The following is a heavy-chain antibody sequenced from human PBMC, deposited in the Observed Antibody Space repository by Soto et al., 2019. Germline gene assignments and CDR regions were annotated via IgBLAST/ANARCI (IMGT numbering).Heavy chain of an antibody. Sequence: QVQLVQSGAEVRKPGASVKVSCEASGYTFTSYDIYWVRQATGQGLEWMGWMNPNTGNSAYAQKFLGRVTATSDTSTNTVHMELSSLRSEDTAVYYCARRAETNGWNGFGADKYYFDFWGQGTLVTVSS. D-gene: IGHD1-1*01. J-gene: IGHJ4*02. V-gene: IGHV1-8*01. CDR1: GYTFTSYD. CDR3: ARRAETNGWNGFGADKYYFDF. CDR2: MNPNTGNS.